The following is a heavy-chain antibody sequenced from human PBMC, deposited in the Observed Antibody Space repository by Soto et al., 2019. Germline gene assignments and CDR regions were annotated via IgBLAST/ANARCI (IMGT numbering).Heavy chain of an antibody. CDR2: ISYDGSNK. Sequence: QVQLVESGGGVVQPGRSLRLSCAASGFTFSSYGMHWVRQAPGKGLEWVAVISYDGSNKYYADSVKGRFTISRDNSKNTLYLQMNSLRAEDTAVYYCAKDSRYGDYRVAHYYYYGMDVWGQGTTVTVSS. V-gene: IGHV3-30*18. CDR1: GFTFSSYG. CDR3: AKDSRYGDYRVAHYYYYGMDV. J-gene: IGHJ6*02. D-gene: IGHD4-17*01.